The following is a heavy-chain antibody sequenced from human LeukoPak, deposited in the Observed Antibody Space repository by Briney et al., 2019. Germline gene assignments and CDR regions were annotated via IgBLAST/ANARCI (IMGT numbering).Heavy chain of an antibody. J-gene: IGHJ4*02. CDR2: ISYDGSNK. Sequence: GGSLRLSCAAAGFTFSSYAMHWVRQAPGKGLEWVAVISYDGSNKYYADSVKGRFTISRDNSKNTLYLQMNRLRAEGTAVYYCARDRSSSWYFDYWGQGTLVTVSS. V-gene: IGHV3-30*04. CDR1: GFTFSSYA. CDR3: ARDRSSSWYFDY. D-gene: IGHD6-13*01.